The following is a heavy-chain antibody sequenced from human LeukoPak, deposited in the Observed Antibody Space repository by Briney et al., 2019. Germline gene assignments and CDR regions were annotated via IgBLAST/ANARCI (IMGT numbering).Heavy chain of an antibody. Sequence: SETLSLTCAVYGGSFSGYYWSWIRQPPGKGLEWIGEINHSGGTNYNPSLKSRVTISLDTSKNQFSLQLSSVTAADTAAYYCARVRVDYYYTMDVWGQGTTVTVSS. D-gene: IGHD2-2*01. J-gene: IGHJ6*02. CDR1: GGSFSGYY. CDR2: INHSGGT. V-gene: IGHV4-34*01. CDR3: ARVRVDYYYTMDV.